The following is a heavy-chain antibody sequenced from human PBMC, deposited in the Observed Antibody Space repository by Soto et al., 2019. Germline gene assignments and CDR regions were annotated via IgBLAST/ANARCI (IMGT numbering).Heavy chain of an antibody. D-gene: IGHD3-3*01. CDR1: GFTFSSYA. CDR2: ISGGGDTT. CDR3: AKFHSSDFWTGFRRKDV. V-gene: IGHV3-23*01. Sequence: EVQLLESGGGLVQPGGSLSLSCAASGFTFSSYAMSWVRQAPGKRLEWISGISGGGDTTYHADSVKGRVTISRDNSKNTVHLQMNSVRVEDTAVYYCAKFHSSDFWTGFRRKDVWGQGTTVTVSS. J-gene: IGHJ6*02.